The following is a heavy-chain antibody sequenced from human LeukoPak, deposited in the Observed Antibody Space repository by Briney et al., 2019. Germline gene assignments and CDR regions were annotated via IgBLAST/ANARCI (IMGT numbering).Heavy chain of an antibody. CDR3: ARDPLRGGSGYRAFDY. V-gene: IGHV1-69*01. D-gene: IGHD3-3*01. J-gene: IGHJ4*01. CDR2: IIPIFGTA. Sequence: ASVKVSCKASGGTLSSYAFSWVRQAPGQGLEWMGGIIPIFGTANYAQKFQGRVTITADESTSTAYMELSSLRSEDTAVYYCARDPLRGGSGYRAFDYWGQGTLVTVSS. CDR1: GGTLSSYA.